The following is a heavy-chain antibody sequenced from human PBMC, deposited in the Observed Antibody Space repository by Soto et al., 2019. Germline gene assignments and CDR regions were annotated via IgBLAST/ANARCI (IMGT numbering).Heavy chain of an antibody. CDR3: ARSTGITIFGVVRHDAFDI. CDR2: IDWDDDK. J-gene: IGHJ3*02. Sequence: TLSLTCTVSGGSISSSSYYWGWIRQPPGKALEWLALIDWDDDKYYSTSLKTRLTISKDTSKNQVVLTMTNMDPVDTATYYCARSTGITIFGVVRHDAFDIWGQGTMVTVSS. CDR1: GGSISSSSYY. D-gene: IGHD3-3*01. V-gene: IGHV2-70*01.